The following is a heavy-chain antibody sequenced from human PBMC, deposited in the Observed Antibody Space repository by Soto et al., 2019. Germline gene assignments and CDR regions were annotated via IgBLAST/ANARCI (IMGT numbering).Heavy chain of an antibody. Sequence: EVQLLESGGGLVQPGGSLRLSCAASGFTFSSYAMSWVRQAPGKGLEWVSAISGSGGSTYYADSVKGRFTISRDNSKNTLYLQMNSLRAEDTAVYYCAKVVLGYYDSSGYQPPDYWGQGTLVTVSS. CDR1: GFTFSSYA. CDR3: AKVVLGYYDSSGYQPPDY. CDR2: ISGSGGST. D-gene: IGHD3-22*01. V-gene: IGHV3-23*01. J-gene: IGHJ4*02.